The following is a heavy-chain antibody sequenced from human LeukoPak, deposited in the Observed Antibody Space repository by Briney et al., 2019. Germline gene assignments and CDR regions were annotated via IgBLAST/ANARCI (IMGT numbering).Heavy chain of an antibody. D-gene: IGHD3-3*01. J-gene: IGHJ4*02. Sequence: GGALRISLAAPWFNLSIQLMTLVRQAPGEGVEWVGPTKQKGSEKYYVDSVKGRFTISRDNAKNSLFLQMNSLRAEDTAVYYCARDRITDFWSGYYTNYFDYWGQGTLITVSS. CDR3: ARDRITDFWSGYYTNYFDY. CDR2: TKQKGSEK. V-gene: IGHV3-7*01. CDR1: WFNLSIQL.